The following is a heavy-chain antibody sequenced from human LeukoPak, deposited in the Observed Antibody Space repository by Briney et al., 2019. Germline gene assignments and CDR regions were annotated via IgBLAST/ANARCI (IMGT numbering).Heavy chain of an antibody. CDR1: GYSISSGYC. D-gene: IGHD3-9*01. Sequence: SETLSLTCAVSGYSISSGYCWGWIRQPPGKGLEWIGSIYHSGSTYYNPSLKSRVTISVDTSKNQFSLKLSSVTAADTAVYYCARVYYDILTAENYYFDYWGQGTLVTVSS. J-gene: IGHJ4*02. V-gene: IGHV4-38-2*01. CDR3: ARVYYDILTAENYYFDY. CDR2: IYHSGST.